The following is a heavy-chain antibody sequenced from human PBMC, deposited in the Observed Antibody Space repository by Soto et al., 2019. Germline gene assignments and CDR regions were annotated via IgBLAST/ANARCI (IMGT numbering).Heavy chain of an antibody. CDR3: ASALETGDY. CDR1: GFTFSNYG. Sequence: QVQLVESGGGVVQPGRSLRLSCAASGFTFSNYGMHWVRQAPGKGPEWVAVIWYDGSNKDYADSVKGRFTISRDNSKNTLYLQMNGLRAEETAVYYCASALETGDYWGQGTLVTVSS. D-gene: IGHD3-10*01. J-gene: IGHJ4*02. CDR2: IWYDGSNK. V-gene: IGHV3-33*01.